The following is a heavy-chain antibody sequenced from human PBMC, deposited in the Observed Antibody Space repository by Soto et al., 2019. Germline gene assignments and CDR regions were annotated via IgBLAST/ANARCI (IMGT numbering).Heavy chain of an antibody. J-gene: IGHJ6*03. D-gene: IGHD3-3*01. CDR3: ARFLEWLDYYYMDV. Sequence: ASVKVSCKASGGTFSSYAISWVRQAPGQGLEWMGGIIPISGTANYAQKFQGRVTITTDTSTSTAYMELSSLRSEDTAVYYCARFLEWLDYYYMDVWGKGTTVTVSS. V-gene: IGHV1-69*05. CDR2: IIPISGTA. CDR1: GGTFSSYA.